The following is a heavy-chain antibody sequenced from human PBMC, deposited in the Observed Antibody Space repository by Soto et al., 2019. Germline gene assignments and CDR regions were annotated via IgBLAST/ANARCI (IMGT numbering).Heavy chain of an antibody. CDR2: ISSSSSYI. J-gene: IGHJ1*01. Sequence: GGSLRLSCAASGFTFSSYSMNWVRQAPGKGLEWVSSISSSSSYIYYADSVKGRFTISRDNAKNSLYLQMNSLRAEDTAVYYCARDRMDYGDYQYFQHWGQGTLVTVSS. CDR3: ARDRMDYGDYQYFQH. CDR1: GFTFSSYS. D-gene: IGHD4-17*01. V-gene: IGHV3-21*01.